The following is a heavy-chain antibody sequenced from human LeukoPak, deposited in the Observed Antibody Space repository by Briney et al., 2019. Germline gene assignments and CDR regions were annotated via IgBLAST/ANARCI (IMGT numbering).Heavy chain of an antibody. CDR3: ARDKGSQFAAADLYFDN. V-gene: IGHV3-21*04. CDR1: GFTFNVYT. J-gene: IGHJ4*02. D-gene: IGHD6-13*01. Sequence: GGSLRLSCAASGFTFNVYTMNWIRQAPGKGLEWVSSISSTSRYIYYADSMKGRFTISRDNVENSLYLQMNSLRAEDTAVYYCARDKGSQFAAADLYFDNWGQGTLVTVSS. CDR2: ISSTSRYI.